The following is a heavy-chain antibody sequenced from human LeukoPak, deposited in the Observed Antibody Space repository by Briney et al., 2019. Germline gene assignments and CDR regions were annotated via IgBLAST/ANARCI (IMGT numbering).Heavy chain of an antibody. J-gene: IGHJ4*02. CDR3: AREDGYCSGGNCYSYFDS. D-gene: IGHD2-15*01. CDR1: GFTFSDFD. V-gene: IGHV3-21*01. CDR2: ISTSGSNT. Sequence: PGGSLRLSCVASGFTFSDFDMNWVRQAPGKGLEWVSSISTSGSNTYYADSVRGRFTITRDNTRNSLFLQMYSLRAEDTAVYFCAREDGYCSGGNCYSYFDSWGQGTLVTVSS.